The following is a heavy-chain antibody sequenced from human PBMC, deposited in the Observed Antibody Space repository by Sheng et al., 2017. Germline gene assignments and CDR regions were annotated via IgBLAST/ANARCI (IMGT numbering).Heavy chain of an antibody. CDR1: GFTFSGYA. V-gene: IGHV3-30*04. Sequence: QVQLVESGGGVVQPGRSLRLSCAASGFTFSGYAMHWVRQAPGKGLEWVAVISYDGNNKYYADSVKGRFTISRDNSKNTLYLQMNSLRTEDTAVYYCARGESEGSGSFDWFDPWGQGTLVTVSS. CDR3: ARGESEGSGSFDWFDP. D-gene: IGHD3-10*01. CDR2: ISYDGNNK. J-gene: IGHJ5*02.